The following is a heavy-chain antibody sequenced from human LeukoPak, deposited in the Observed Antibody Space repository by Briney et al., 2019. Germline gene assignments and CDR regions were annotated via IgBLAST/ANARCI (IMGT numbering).Heavy chain of an antibody. CDR2: INSYSTNI. CDR3: AKAPRWEYGSGSRIYYYYMDV. D-gene: IGHD3-10*01. CDR1: GFTFSTYS. V-gene: IGHV3-21*04. Sequence: GGSLRLSCAASGFTFSTYSMNWVRQAPGKGLEWVSSINSYSTNIYYADSVKGQFTISRDNAKNSLYLQMNSLRAEDTAVYYCAKAPRWEYGSGSRIYYYYMDVWGKGTTVTVSS. J-gene: IGHJ6*03.